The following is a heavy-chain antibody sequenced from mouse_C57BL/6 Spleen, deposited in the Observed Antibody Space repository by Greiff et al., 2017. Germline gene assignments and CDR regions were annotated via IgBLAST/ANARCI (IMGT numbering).Heavy chain of an antibody. J-gene: IGHJ2*01. CDR2: IDPSDSYT. V-gene: IGHV1-59*01. CDR1: GYTFTSYW. CDR3: ARQYYDYEGFDY. Sequence: QVQLQQPGAELVRPGTSVKLSCKASGYTFTSYWMHWVKQRPGQGLEWIGVIDPSDSYTNYNQKFKGKATLTVDTSSSTAYMQLSSLTSEDSAVYYCARQYYDYEGFDYWGQGTTLTVSS. D-gene: IGHD2-4*01.